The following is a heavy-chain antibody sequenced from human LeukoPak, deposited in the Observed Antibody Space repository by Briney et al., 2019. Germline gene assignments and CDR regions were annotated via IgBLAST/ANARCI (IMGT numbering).Heavy chain of an antibody. CDR1: GGSISSGGYY. CDR2: IYHSGST. V-gene: IGHV4-30-2*01. CDR3: AREGAQSNPVAYFDY. Sequence: PSETLSLTCTVSGGSISSGGYYWSWIRQPPGKGLEWIGYIYHSGSTYYNPSLKSRVTISVDKSKNQFSLKLSSVTAADTAVYYCAREGAQSNPVAYFDYWGQGTLVTVSS. D-gene: IGHD3-16*01. J-gene: IGHJ4*02.